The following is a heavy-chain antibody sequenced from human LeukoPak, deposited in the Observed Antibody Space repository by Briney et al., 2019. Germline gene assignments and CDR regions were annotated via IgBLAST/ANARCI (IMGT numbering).Heavy chain of an antibody. CDR3: TRADRDDYGDYVYYYYGMDV. CDR1: GFTFGDYA. Sequence: GGSLRLSCTASGFTFGDYAMSWFRQAPGKGLEWVGFIRSKALGGTTEYAASVKGRFTISRDDSKSIAYLQMNSLKTEDTAVYYCTRADRDDYGDYVYYYYGMDVWGQGTTVTVSS. D-gene: IGHD4-17*01. V-gene: IGHV3-49*03. J-gene: IGHJ6*02. CDR2: IRSKALGGTT.